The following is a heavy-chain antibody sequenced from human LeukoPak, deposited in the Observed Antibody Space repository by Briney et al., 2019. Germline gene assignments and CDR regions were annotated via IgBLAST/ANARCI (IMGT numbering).Heavy chain of an antibody. CDR1: GGSISSYY. CDR3: ARRCSGGSCYYYFDY. J-gene: IGHJ4*02. CDR2: IYYSGST. V-gene: IGHV4-59*01. Sequence: PSETLSLTCTVSGGSISSYYWSWIRQPPGKGLEWIGYIYYSGSTNYNPSLKSRVTISVDTSKNQFSLKLSSVTAADTAVYYCARRCSGGSCYYYFDYWGQGTLVTVSS. D-gene: IGHD2-15*01.